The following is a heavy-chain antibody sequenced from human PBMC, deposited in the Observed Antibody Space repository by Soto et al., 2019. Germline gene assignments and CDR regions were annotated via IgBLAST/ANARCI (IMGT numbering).Heavy chain of an antibody. CDR1: ENTVTKYY. CDR3: ARERRGSGTNDIIDV. J-gene: IGHJ6*02. CDR2: FSLKTGAT. V-gene: IGHV1-2*02. Sequence: ASVKVSCKAWENTVTKYYIHWVRQAPGQGLEWMGCFSLKTGATNYAQKFQGRVAMTRDTSMREVYMDLSTLRSDDSAGYYCARERRGSGTNDIIDVWGPGTTVTVSS. D-gene: IGHD2-8*01.